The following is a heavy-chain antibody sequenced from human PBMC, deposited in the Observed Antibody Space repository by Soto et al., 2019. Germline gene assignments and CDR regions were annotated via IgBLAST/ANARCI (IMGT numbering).Heavy chain of an antibody. CDR3: AKSGDGYNCDY. CDR2: ISYDGSNK. CDR1: GFTFSSYG. Sequence: PGGSLRLSCAASGFTFSSYGMHWVRQAPGKGLEWVAVISYDGSNKYYADSVKGRFTISRDNSKNTLYLQMNSLRAEDTAVYYCAKSGDGYNCDYWGQGTLVTVSS. D-gene: IGHD5-12*01. J-gene: IGHJ4*02. V-gene: IGHV3-30*18.